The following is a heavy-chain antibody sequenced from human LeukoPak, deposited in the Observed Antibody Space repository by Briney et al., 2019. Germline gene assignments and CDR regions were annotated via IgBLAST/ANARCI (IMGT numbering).Heavy chain of an antibody. CDR2: IYHSGST. J-gene: IGHJ5*02. CDR3: ARQIAARPQFGWFDP. Sequence: SETLSLTCTVSGYSISSGYYWGWIRQPPGKGLEWIGSIYHSGSTYYNPSLKSRVTISVDTSKNQFSLKLSSVTAADTAVYYCARQIAARPQFGWFDPWGQGTLVTVSS. V-gene: IGHV4-38-2*02. CDR1: GYSISSGYY. D-gene: IGHD6-6*01.